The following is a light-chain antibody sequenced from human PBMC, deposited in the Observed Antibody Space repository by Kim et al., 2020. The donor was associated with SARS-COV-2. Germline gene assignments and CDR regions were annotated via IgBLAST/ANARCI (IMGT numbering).Light chain of an antibody. Sequence: SSELTQDPAVSVALGQTVRITCQGDSLRSYYASWYQQKPGQAPVLVIYGKNNRPSGIPDRFSGSSSGNTASLTITGAQAEDEADYYCNSRDSSGNQVYVFGTGTKVTVL. CDR3: NSRDSSGNQVYV. J-gene: IGLJ1*01. CDR2: GKN. V-gene: IGLV3-19*01. CDR1: SLRSYY.